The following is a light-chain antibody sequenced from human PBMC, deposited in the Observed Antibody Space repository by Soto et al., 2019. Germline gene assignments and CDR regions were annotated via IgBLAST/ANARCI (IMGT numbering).Light chain of an antibody. V-gene: IGLV1-40*01. CDR2: GNN. CDR1: RSNIGAGYD. Sequence: QSVLTQPPSVSGAPGQRVTISCTGSRSNIGAGYDVHWYQQLPGTAPKVLVYGNNNRPSGVPDRFSGSKSGTSASLAIRGLQAEDEADYYCQSYDSSLSVLYVFGTGTKLTVL. CDR3: QSYDSSLSVLYV. J-gene: IGLJ1*01.